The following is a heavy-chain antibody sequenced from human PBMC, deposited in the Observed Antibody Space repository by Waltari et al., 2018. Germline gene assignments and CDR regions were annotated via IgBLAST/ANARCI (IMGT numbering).Heavy chain of an antibody. CDR1: GFTFDDYA. CDR3: AREMSDTAMVLDAFDI. J-gene: IGHJ3*02. Sequence: EVQLLESGGGLVQPGGSLRLSCAASGFTFDDYAMHWVRQAPGKGLEWVSRINSDGSSTSYADSVKGRFTISRDNAKNTLYLQMNSLRAEDTAVYYCAREMSDTAMVLDAFDIWGQGTMVTVSS. CDR2: INSDGSST. V-gene: IGHV3-74*01. D-gene: IGHD5-18*01.